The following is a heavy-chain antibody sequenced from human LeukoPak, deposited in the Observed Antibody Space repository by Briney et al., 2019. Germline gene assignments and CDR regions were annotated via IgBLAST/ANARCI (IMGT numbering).Heavy chain of an antibody. Sequence: GGSLRLSCAASGFIFSSYGMTWVRQAPGKGLEWVSAISGSGSGGSTYYADSVKGRFTISRDNSKNTLYLQMNSLRVDDTAVYYCAKATSVTTLFDYWGQGTLVTVSS. J-gene: IGHJ4*02. CDR2: ISGSGSGGST. D-gene: IGHD4-17*01. CDR1: GFIFSSYG. V-gene: IGHV3-23*01. CDR3: AKATSVTTLFDY.